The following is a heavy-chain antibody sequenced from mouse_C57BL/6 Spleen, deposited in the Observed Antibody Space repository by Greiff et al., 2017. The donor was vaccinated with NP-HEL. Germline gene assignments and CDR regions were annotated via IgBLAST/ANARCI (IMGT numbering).Heavy chain of an antibody. CDR3: ARQDYGNWGGAMDY. D-gene: IGHD2-1*01. Sequence: QVQLQQPGAELVRPGSSVKLSCKASGYTFTSYWMHWVKQRPIQGLEWIGNIDPSDSETHYNQKFKDKATLTVDKSSSTAYMQLSSLTSEDSAVYYCARQDYGNWGGAMDYWGQGTSVTVSS. CDR1: GYTFTSYW. V-gene: IGHV1-52*01. J-gene: IGHJ4*01. CDR2: IDPSDSET.